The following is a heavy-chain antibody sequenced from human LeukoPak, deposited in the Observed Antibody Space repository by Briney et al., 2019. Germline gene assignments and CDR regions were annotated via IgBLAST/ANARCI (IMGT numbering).Heavy chain of an antibody. V-gene: IGHV1-2*06. CDR2: INPNSGGT. J-gene: IGHJ5*02. Sequence: ASVKVSCKASGYTFTCYYMHWVRQAPGQGLEWMGRINPNSGGTNYAQRFQGRVTMTRDTSISTAYMELSRLRSDDTAVYYCARQGSTRRFDPWGRGTLVTVSS. CDR3: ARQGSTRRFDP. CDR1: GYTFTCYY.